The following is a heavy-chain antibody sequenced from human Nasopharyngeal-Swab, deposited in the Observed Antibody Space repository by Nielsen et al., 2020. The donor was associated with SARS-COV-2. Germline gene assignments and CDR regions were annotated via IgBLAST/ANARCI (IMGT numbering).Heavy chain of an antibody. D-gene: IGHD4-17*01. CDR1: GFTVSSNY. V-gene: IGHV3-53*01. J-gene: IGHJ4*02. Sequence: GESLKISCAASGFTVSSNYMSWVRQAPGKGLEWVSVIYSGGSTYYADSVKGRFTISRDNSKNTLYLQMNSLRAEDTAVYYCARSYGDYYFDYWAREPWSPSPQ. CDR3: ARSYGDYYFDY. CDR2: IYSGGST.